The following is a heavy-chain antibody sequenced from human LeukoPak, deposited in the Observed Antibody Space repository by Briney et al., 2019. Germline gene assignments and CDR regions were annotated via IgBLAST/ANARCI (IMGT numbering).Heavy chain of an antibody. CDR2: IYYSGST. Sequence: PSETLSLTCAVYGGSFSGYYWSWIRQPPGKGLEWIGYIYYSGSTNYNPSLKSRVTISVDTSKNQFSLKLSSVTAADTAVYYCARQGYDSSGYHPFDYWGQGTLVTVSS. J-gene: IGHJ4*02. CDR1: GGSFSGYY. CDR3: ARQGYDSSGYHPFDY. D-gene: IGHD3-22*01. V-gene: IGHV4-59*08.